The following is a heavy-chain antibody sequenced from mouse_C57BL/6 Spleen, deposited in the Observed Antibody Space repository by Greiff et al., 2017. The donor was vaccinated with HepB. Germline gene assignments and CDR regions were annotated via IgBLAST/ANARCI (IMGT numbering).Heavy chain of an antibody. CDR2: IYPGDGDT. D-gene: IGHD2-1*01. CDR3: ARSTYFDY. J-gene: IGHJ2*01. Sequence: VQLQQSGAELVKPGASVKISCKASGYAFSSYWMNWVKQRPGKGLEWIGQIYPGDGDTNYNGKFKGKATLTADKSFSTAYMQLSSLTSEDSSGYFCARSTYFDYRGQGTPLTVSS. CDR1: GYAFSSYW. V-gene: IGHV1-80*01.